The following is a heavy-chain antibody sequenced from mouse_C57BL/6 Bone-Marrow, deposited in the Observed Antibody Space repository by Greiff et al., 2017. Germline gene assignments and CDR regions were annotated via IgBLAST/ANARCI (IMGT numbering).Heavy chain of an antibody. V-gene: IGHV2-9-1*01. CDR2: IWTGGGT. CDR3: ARKPLWLRGDYYAMDY. D-gene: IGHD2-2*01. J-gene: IGHJ4*01. CDR1: GFSLTSYA. Sequence: VQLQQSGPGLVAPSQSLSITCTVSGFSLTSYAISWVRQPPGKGLEWLGVIWTGGGTNYNSALNSRLSISKDNSKSQVFLKMNSLQTDDTARYYCARKPLWLRGDYYAMDYWGQGTSVTVSS.